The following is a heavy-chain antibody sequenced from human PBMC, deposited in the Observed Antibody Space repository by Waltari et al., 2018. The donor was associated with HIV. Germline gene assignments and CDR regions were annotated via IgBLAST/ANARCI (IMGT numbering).Heavy chain of an antibody. CDR3: ARGGITAAGIGPTPNWFDP. V-gene: IGHV1-8*01. CDR1: GYTFTSYD. Sequence: QVQLVQSGAEVKKPGASVKVSCKASGYTFTSYDINWVRQATGQGPEWMGWMNPNSGNTGYAQKFQGRVTMTRNTSISTAYMELSSLRSEDTAVYYCARGGITAAGIGPTPNWFDPWGQGTLVTVSS. J-gene: IGHJ5*02. CDR2: MNPNSGNT. D-gene: IGHD6-13*01.